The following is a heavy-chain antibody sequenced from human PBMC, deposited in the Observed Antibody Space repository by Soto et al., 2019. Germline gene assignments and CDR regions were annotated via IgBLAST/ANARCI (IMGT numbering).Heavy chain of an antibody. V-gene: IGHV3-30-3*01. CDR1: GFTFSSYA. CDR3: AREDWEYYYYYYGMDV. D-gene: IGHD3-9*01. Sequence: GGSLRLSCAASGFTFSSYAMHWVRQAPGKGLEWVAVISYDGSNKYYADSVKGRFTISRDNSKNTLYLQMNSLRAEDTAVYYCAREDWEYYYYYYGMDVWGQGTTVTVSS. CDR2: ISYDGSNK. J-gene: IGHJ6*02.